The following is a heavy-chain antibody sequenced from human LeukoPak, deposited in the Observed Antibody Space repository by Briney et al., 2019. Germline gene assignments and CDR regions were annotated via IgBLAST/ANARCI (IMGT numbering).Heavy chain of an antibody. V-gene: IGHV3-30-3*01. Sequence: GRSLRLSCAAAGFTVSSYAMHWVRQAPGKGLEWMAVISYDGSNKYYADSVKGRFTISRDNSKNTLYLQMNSLRVEDTAVYSCASDHSVAVAGLDYWGQGTLVTVPS. CDR3: ASDHSVAVAGLDY. CDR2: ISYDGSNK. CDR1: GFTVSSYA. J-gene: IGHJ4*02. D-gene: IGHD6-19*01.